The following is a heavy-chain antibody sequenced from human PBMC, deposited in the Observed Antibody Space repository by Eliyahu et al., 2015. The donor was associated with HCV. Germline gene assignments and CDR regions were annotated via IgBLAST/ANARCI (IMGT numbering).Heavy chain of an antibody. J-gene: IGHJ6*02. Sequence: EVQLVESGGGLVKPGGSLRLSCAASGFTFXNXWMNXVRQAPGKGLEWVGRIKSKTDGGTIDYAAPVKGRFTISRDDSKNTLYLEMNSLKTEDTGVYYCRGKYCSTSSCPNYYYHGMDVWGLGTTVTVSS. V-gene: IGHV3-15*01. CDR3: RGKYCSTSSCPNYYYHGMDV. D-gene: IGHD2-15*01. CDR2: IKSKTDGGTI. CDR1: GFTFXNXW.